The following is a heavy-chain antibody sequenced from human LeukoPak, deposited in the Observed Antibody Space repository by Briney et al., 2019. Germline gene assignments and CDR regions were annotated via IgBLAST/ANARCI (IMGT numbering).Heavy chain of an antibody. V-gene: IGHV1-69*13. CDR3: ASVLSGIAVAGSFDP. D-gene: IGHD6-19*01. CDR2: IIPIFGTA. J-gene: IGHJ5*02. Sequence: SVKVSCKASGGTFSSYAISWVRQAPGQGLEWMGGIIPIFGTANYAQKFQGRVTITADESTSTAYMELSSLRSEDTAVYYCASVLSGIAVAGSFDPWGQGTQVTVSS. CDR1: GGTFSSYA.